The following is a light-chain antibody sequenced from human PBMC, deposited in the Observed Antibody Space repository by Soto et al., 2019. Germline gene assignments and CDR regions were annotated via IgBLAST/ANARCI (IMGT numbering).Light chain of an antibody. J-gene: IGLJ2*01. Sequence: QSALTQPASVSGSPGQSITTSCTGTSSDVGGYNYVSWYQQHPGKAPKLMIYEVSNRPSGVSNHFSASKSGNTASLTISGLQAEDEADYYCSSYTSSNTVVFGGGTKVTVL. CDR3: SSYTSSNTVV. CDR1: SSDVGGYNY. V-gene: IGLV2-14*01. CDR2: EVS.